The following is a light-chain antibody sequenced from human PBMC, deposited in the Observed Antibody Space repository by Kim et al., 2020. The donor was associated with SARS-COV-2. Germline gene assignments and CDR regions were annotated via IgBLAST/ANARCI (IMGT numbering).Light chain of an antibody. Sequence: AAVRACVTITYQASQSVSTFFNWLQQQPGTAPSPLFFAASRPHSGVPSMFSRRGSGTHFTLTISSLQPEYFATYFPQQSYLTPLTFGGGTKVDIK. CDR3: QQSYLTPLT. CDR1: QSVSTF. J-gene: IGKJ4*01. V-gene: IGKV1-39*01. CDR2: AAS.